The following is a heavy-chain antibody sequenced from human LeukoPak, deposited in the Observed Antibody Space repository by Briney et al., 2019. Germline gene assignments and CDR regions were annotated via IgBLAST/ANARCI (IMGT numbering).Heavy chain of an antibody. D-gene: IGHD5/OR15-5a*01. CDR2: INPNTGGT. CDR3: ACMGGSSVNAFDI. Sequence: ASVKDSCKASGYTFTHHQMHWVRQAPGQGLEGMGWINPNTGGTNYAQMFQGRVTMTRDTSISTAYMELSGVKREDTAVYFCACMGGSSVNAFDIWGQGTMVTVSS. CDR1: GYTFTHHQ. V-gene: IGHV1-2*02. J-gene: IGHJ3*02.